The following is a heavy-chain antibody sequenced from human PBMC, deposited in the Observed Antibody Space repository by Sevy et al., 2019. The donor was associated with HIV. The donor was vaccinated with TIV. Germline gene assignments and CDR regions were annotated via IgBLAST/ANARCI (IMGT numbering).Heavy chain of an antibody. CDR1: GYSISSGYY. D-gene: IGHD1-7*01. CDR2: IYHSGST. J-gene: IGHJ4*02. Sequence: SETLSLTCAVSGYSISSGYYWGWIRQPPGKGLEWIGSIYHSGSTYYNPSLKSRVTISVDTSKNQFSLKLSSVTAADTAMYYCALSKLELSASLDYWGQGTLVTVSS. CDR3: ALSKLELSASLDY. V-gene: IGHV4-38-2*01.